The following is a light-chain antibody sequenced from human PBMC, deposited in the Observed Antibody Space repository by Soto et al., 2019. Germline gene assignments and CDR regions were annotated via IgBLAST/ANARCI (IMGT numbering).Light chain of an antibody. CDR1: SSDLGAYNY. V-gene: IGLV2-14*01. CDR2: KVT. CDR3: SSYTTSSTWV. Sequence: QSVLTQPASVSGSPGQSITISCTGTSSDLGAYNYVSWYRQHPGKGPELIIYKVTDRPSGVSSRFSGSKSGNTASLTISGLQAEDEADYYCSSYTTSSTWVFGGGTKLTVL. J-gene: IGLJ3*02.